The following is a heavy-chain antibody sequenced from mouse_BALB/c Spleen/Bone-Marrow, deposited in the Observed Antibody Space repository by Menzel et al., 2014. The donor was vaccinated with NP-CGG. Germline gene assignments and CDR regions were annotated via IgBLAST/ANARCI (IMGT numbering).Heavy chain of an antibody. CDR3: ARGNGYHLDY. Sequence: EVKVVESGPSLVKPSQTLSLTCSVTGDSITSSYWNWIRTFPGNKLEYMGYISYSGNAYYNPSLKSRISLTRDTSKNQYYLQLNSVTTEDTATYFCARGNGYHLDYWGQGTTLTVSS. D-gene: IGHD1-2*01. CDR2: ISYSGNA. V-gene: IGHV3-8*02. CDR1: GDSITSSY. J-gene: IGHJ2*01.